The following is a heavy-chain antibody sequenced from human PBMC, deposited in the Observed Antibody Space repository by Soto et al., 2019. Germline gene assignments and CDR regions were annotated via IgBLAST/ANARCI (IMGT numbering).Heavy chain of an antibody. CDR2: ISPYTGNT. CDR3: VMVDNYVTPTPQDV. D-gene: IGHD3-16*01. Sequence: QVQLVQSGDEVKKPGASVKVSCKASGYIFVNYGIAWVRQAPGQGLEWMGWISPYTGNTHSATKIQGRLTMTTDTSTSTAYVEQGSLTSDDTAVYYCVMVDNYVTPTPQDVWGQGTTVTVSS. V-gene: IGHV1-18*01. CDR1: GYIFVNYG. J-gene: IGHJ6*01.